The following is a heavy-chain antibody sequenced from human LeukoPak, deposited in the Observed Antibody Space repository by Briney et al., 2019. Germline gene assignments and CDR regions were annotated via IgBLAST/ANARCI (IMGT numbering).Heavy chain of an antibody. CDR3: ARQGYADFSPRPFDY. J-gene: IGHJ4*02. CDR2: IYYSGST. Sequence: GSLRLSCAASGFTFRSYGMSWVRHPPGKGLEWVGRIYYSGSTDYKPSLKSRVTISVETSKNQFSLNLNSVTAADTAVYYCARQGYADFSPRPFDYWGQGTLVTVSS. V-gene: IGHV4-39*01. D-gene: IGHD4-17*01. CDR1: GFTFRSYG.